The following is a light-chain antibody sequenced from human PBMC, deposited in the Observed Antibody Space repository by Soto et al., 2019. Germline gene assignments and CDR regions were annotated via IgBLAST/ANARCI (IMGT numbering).Light chain of an antibody. CDR1: QSLDSN. CDR3: QQYKSWPFT. V-gene: IGKV3-15*01. CDR2: DAT. J-gene: IGKJ3*01. Sequence: EIVVTHSPATLSVSPGERATLSCRASQSLDSNLAWYRQKPGQAPRLLFYDATTRATGIPARFSGSGSGTEFTLTISSLQSEDFAIYYCQQYKSWPFTFGPGTKVEIK.